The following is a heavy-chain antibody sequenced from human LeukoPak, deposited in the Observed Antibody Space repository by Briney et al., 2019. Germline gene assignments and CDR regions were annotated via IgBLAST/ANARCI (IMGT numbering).Heavy chain of an antibody. CDR3: ARDLGEDYYFDY. CDR1: GFTFSSYS. V-gene: IGHV3-21*01. D-gene: IGHD3-16*01. Sequence: GGSLRLSCAASGFTFSSYSMNWVRQAPGKGLEWVSIIGSSSSYIYYADSVKGRFTISRDNAKNSLYLQMNSLRAEDTAVYYCARDLGEDYYFDYWGQGTLVTVSS. J-gene: IGHJ4*02. CDR2: IGSSSSYI.